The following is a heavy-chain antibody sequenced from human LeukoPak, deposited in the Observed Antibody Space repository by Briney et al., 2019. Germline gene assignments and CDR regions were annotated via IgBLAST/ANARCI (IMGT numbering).Heavy chain of an antibody. J-gene: IGHJ4*02. CDR1: GFTFSSYS. CDR3: ARRGLWFGELLYLYYFDY. D-gene: IGHD3-10*01. V-gene: IGHV3-21*01. CDR2: ISSSSSYI. Sequence: GGSLRLSCAASGFTFSSYSMNWVRQAPGKGLEWVSSISSSSSYIYYADSVKGRFTISRDNAKNSLYLQMNSLRAEDTAVYYCARRGLWFGELLYLYYFDYWGQGTLVTVSS.